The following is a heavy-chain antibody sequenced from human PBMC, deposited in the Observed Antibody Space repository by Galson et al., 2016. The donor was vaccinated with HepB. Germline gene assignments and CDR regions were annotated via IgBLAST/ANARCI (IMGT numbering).Heavy chain of an antibody. V-gene: IGHV1-18*01. J-gene: IGHJ6*02. CDR3: ARGGPGGNHQRVYYYYGMDV. CDR2: ISPNTGNT. CDR1: AYIFTNYG. D-gene: IGHD1-14*01. Sequence: SVKDSCKASAYIFTNYGISWVRQAPGQGLEWMGWISPNTGNTNYAQNLQGRVTMTTDTSTRTAYMELRSLRYDDTAVYYCARGGPGGNHQRVYYYYGMDVWGQGTTVTVSS.